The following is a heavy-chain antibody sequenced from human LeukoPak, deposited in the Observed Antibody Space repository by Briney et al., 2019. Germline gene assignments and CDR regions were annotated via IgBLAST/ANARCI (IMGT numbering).Heavy chain of an antibody. D-gene: IGHD4-11*01. J-gene: IGHJ5*01. V-gene: IGHV3-30*01. CDR2: ISYDGSNK. CDR3: ARVPVTTVTINWFDP. CDR1: GFTFSGYA. Sequence: PGGSLRLSCAASGFTFSGYAMHWVRQAPGKGLEWVAVISYDGSNKNYADSVKGRFTISRDNSKNTLYLQMNSLRAEDTAVYYCARVPVTTVTINWFDPWGQGTLVTVSS.